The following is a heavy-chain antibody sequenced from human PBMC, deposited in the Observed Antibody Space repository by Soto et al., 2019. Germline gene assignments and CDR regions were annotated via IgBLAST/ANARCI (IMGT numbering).Heavy chain of an antibody. J-gene: IGHJ4*02. D-gene: IGHD6-19*01. CDR2: IIPILGIA. Sequence: QVQLVQSGAEVKKPGSSVKVSCKASGGTFSSYTISWVRQAPGQGLEWMGRIIPILGIANYAQKFQGRVTIXAXXSTSTAYMELSSLRSEDTAVYYCARSYSSGWSGYYWGQGTLVTVSS. CDR1: GGTFSSYT. V-gene: IGHV1-69*02. CDR3: ARSYSSGWSGYY.